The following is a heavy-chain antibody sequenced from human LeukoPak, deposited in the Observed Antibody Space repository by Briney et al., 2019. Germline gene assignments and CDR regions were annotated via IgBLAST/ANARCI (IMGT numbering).Heavy chain of an antibody. CDR2: ISGSGGST. CDR3: LRSGGGRASN. J-gene: IGHJ4*02. D-gene: IGHD2-15*01. Sequence: GGSLRLSCAASGFTFSNSAMTWVRQAPGKGLEWVSAISGSGGSTYYAHSVKGRFTISRDNSKNTLYLQMSSLRAEDTAVYYCLRSGGGRASNWGQGTLVTVSS. CDR1: GFTFSNSA. V-gene: IGHV3-23*01.